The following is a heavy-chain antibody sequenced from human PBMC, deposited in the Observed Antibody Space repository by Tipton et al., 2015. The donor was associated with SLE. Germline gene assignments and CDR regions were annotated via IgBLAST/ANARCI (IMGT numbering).Heavy chain of an antibody. CDR2: IYHSGST. CDR1: GYSISSGHY. V-gene: IGHV4-61*01. Sequence: GLVKPSETLSLTCAVSGYSISSGHYWSWIRQPPGQGLEWMGYIYHSGSTTYNPSLKSRVTISIDTSKNQFSLKLSSVTAADTAVYYCARDNVDFMNGGGYNGMDVWGQGTTVTVSS. J-gene: IGHJ6*02. CDR3: ARDNVDFMNGGGYNGMDV. D-gene: IGHD4-23*01.